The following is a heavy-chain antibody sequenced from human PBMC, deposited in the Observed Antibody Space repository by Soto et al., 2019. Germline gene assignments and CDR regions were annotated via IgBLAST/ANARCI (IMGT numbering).Heavy chain of an antibody. D-gene: IGHD5-12*01. V-gene: IGHV4-59*08. J-gene: IGHJ4*02. Sequence: SETLSLTCTVSGGSISSYYWSWIRQPPGKGLEWIGYIYYSGSTNYNPSLKSRVTISVDTSKNQFSLTVTSVTAADTAVYYCARRIVATDTYGYWGQGTLVTVSS. CDR2: IYYSGST. CDR1: GGSISSYY. CDR3: ARRIVATDTYGY.